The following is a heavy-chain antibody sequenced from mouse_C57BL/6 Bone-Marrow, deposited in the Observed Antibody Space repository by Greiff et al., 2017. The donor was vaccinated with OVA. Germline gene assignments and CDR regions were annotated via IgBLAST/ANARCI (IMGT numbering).Heavy chain of an antibody. CDR1: GYTFTSYG. CDR3: ARDYGDAY. V-gene: IGHV1-81*01. J-gene: IGHJ3*01. CDR2: IYPRSGNT. D-gene: IGHD1-2*01. Sequence: VQLQQSGAELARPGASVKLSCKASGYTFTSYGISWVKQRTGQGLEWIGEIYPRSGNTYYNEKFKGKATLTADKSSRTAYMELRSLTSEDSAVYFCARDYGDAYWGQGTLVTVSA.